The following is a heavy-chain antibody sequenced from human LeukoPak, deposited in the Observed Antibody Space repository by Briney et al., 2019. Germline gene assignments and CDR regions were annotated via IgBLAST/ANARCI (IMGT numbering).Heavy chain of an antibody. D-gene: IGHD3-9*01. Sequence: PGGSLRLSCAASGFTFSSYAMSWVRQAPGKGLEWVSAISGSGGSTYYADSVKGRFTISRDNSKNTLYLQMNSLRAEDTAVYYCAKASRYFDWLPSFDYWGQGTLVTVSS. CDR1: GFTFSSYA. CDR2: ISGSGGST. J-gene: IGHJ4*02. CDR3: AKASRYFDWLPSFDY. V-gene: IGHV3-23*01.